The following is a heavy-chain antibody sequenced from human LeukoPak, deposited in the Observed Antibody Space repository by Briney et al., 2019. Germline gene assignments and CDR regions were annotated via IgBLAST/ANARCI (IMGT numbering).Heavy chain of an antibody. CDR1: GFTFSSFW. CDR3: ARASMIFGVVSQFDY. J-gene: IGHJ4*02. V-gene: IGHV3-7*01. D-gene: IGHD3/OR15-3a*01. Sequence: PGGSLRLSCAASGFTFSSFWMSWVRQAPGKGLEWVAIIKEDGREKYYVDSVKGRFTISRDNAKNSLYLQMNNLRAGDTAVYYCARASMIFGVVSQFDYWGQGTLVTVSS. CDR2: IKEDGREK.